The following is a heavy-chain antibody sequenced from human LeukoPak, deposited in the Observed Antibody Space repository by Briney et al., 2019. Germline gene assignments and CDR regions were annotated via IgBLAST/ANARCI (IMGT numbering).Heavy chain of an antibody. V-gene: IGHV1-2*02. Sequence: GASVKVSCKPSGYTFTVNYLHWVRQAPGQGLEWVGWMNPNSGVTVYAQNFQGRVTMTRDTSISTAYMELSSLTSDDTAVYYCTRGAGTSWFYYWGQGSLVTVSS. CDR2: MNPNSGVT. D-gene: IGHD2-2*01. J-gene: IGHJ4*02. CDR1: GYTFTVNY. CDR3: TRGAGTSWFYY.